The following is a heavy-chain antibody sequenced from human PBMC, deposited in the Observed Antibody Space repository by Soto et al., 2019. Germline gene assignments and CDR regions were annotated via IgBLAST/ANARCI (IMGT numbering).Heavy chain of an antibody. Sequence: EVQLLESGGGLVQPGGSLRLSCAASGFTFSSYAMSWVRQAPGKWLEWVSAISGSGGSTYYADSVKGRFTISRDNSKNTLYLQMNSLRAEDTAVYYCATKPERRAAAGTDYWGQGTLVTVSS. CDR1: GFTFSSYA. CDR3: ATKPERRAAAGTDY. J-gene: IGHJ4*02. V-gene: IGHV3-23*01. CDR2: ISGSGGST. D-gene: IGHD6-13*01.